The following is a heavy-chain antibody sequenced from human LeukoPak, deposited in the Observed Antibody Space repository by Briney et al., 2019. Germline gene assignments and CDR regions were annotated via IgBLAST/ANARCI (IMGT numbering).Heavy chain of an antibody. CDR2: IYSGGST. CDR1: GLTVSSNY. Sequence: GGSLRLSCAASGLTVSSNYMSWVRQAPGKGLEWVSVIYSGGSTYYADSVKGRFTISRDNSKNTLYLQMNSLRAEDTAVYYCARLYNWNSTPYYFDYWGQGTLVTVSS. D-gene: IGHD1-7*01. J-gene: IGHJ4*02. CDR3: ARLYNWNSTPYYFDY. V-gene: IGHV3-53*01.